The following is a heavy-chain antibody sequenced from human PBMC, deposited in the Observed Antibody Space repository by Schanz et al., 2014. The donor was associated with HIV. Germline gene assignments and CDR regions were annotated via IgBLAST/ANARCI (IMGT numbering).Heavy chain of an antibody. J-gene: IGHJ4*02. CDR3: ARDRPVIVGATRADGGTDFDY. V-gene: IGHV1-18*01. D-gene: IGHD1-26*01. CDR2: ISAYNGNT. Sequence: QVQLVQSGTEVKKPGASVKVSCKASGYTFISYGISWVRQAPGQGLEWMGWISAYNGNTNYAQKFQGRLPMTPDTSTSTAYMELRSLRSDDTAVYYCARDRPVIVGATRADGGTDFDYWGQGTLLTVS. CDR1: GYTFISYG.